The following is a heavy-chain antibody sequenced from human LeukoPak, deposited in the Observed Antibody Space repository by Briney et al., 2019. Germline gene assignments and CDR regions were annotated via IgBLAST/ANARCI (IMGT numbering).Heavy chain of an antibody. V-gene: IGHV3-53*05. J-gene: IGHJ4*02. Sequence: GGSLRLSCTVSGFTVSSNSMSWVRQAPGKGLEWVSFIYSAGSTHYSDSVKGRFTISRDNSKNTLYLQMNSLRAEDTAVYYYARLYSYGSLFDYWGQGTLVTVSS. CDR2: IYSAGST. CDR3: ARLYSYGSLFDY. D-gene: IGHD5-18*01. CDR1: GFTVSSNS.